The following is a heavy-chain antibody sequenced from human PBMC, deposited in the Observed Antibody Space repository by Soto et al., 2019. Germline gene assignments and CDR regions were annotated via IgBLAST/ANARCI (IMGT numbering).Heavy chain of an antibody. CDR2: IDPSDSQT. J-gene: IGHJ4*02. CDR1: GYSFAGYW. Sequence: GESLKISCKGSGYSFAGYWITWVRQKPGKGLEWMGRIDPSDSQTYYSPSFRGHVTISVTKSITTVFLQWSSLRALDTAMYYCARQIYDSDTGPNFQYYFDSWGQGTPVTVSS. V-gene: IGHV5-10-1*01. CDR3: ARQIYDSDTGPNFQYYFDS. D-gene: IGHD3-22*01.